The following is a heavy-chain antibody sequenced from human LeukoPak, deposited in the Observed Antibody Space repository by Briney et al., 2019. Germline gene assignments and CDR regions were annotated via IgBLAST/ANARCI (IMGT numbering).Heavy chain of an antibody. V-gene: IGHV5-10-1*01. CDR3: ARQPEGTWFDP. CDR1: GYSFTSNW. D-gene: IGHD1-1*01. CDR2: IDPSDSYT. J-gene: IGHJ5*02. Sequence: GGSLRISCKGSGYSFTSNWISWGRQMPGEGLEWMGRIDPSDSYTNYGPSFQGHATITADKSISTAYLQWSSLKASGTAMYYCARQPEGTWFDPWGQGTLVTVSS.